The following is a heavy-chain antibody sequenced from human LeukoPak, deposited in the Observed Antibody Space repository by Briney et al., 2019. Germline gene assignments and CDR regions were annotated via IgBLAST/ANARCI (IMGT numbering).Heavy chain of an antibody. D-gene: IGHD3-10*01. CDR3: ATSPMWFGELFGSYYMDV. CDR1: GGSISSSSYY. Sequence: SETLSLTCTVSGGSISSSSYYWGWIRQPPGKGLEWIGIIYYSGSTYYNPSLKSRVTISVDTSKNQFSLKLSSVTAADTAVYYCATSPMWFGELFGSYYMDVWGKGTTVTISS. J-gene: IGHJ6*03. V-gene: IGHV4-39*01. CDR2: IYYSGST.